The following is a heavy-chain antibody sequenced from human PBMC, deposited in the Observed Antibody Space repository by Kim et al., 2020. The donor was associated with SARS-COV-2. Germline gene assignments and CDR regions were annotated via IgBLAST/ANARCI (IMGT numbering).Heavy chain of an antibody. CDR2: ISYDGSNK. J-gene: IGHJ5*02. Sequence: GGSLRLSCAASGFTFSSYAMHWVRQAPGKGLEWVAVISYDGSNKYYADSVKGRFTISRDNSKNTLYLQMNSLRAEDTAVYYCARDGSLVELDPWGQGTLVTVSS. CDR1: GFTFSSYA. V-gene: IGHV3-30-3*01. CDR3: ARDGSLVELDP. D-gene: IGHD3-16*02.